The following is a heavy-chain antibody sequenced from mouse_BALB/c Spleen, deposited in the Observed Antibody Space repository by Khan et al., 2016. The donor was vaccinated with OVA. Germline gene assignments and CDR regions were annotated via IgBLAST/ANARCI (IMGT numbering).Heavy chain of an antibody. D-gene: IGHD1-1*01. V-gene: IGHV3-2*02. CDR2: ISYSGVT. J-gene: IGHJ2*01. CDR3: ARGNYYGYYFDY. Sequence: EVKLLESGPGLVKPSQSLSLTCTVTGYSITSGYAWNWIQQFPGNKLEWMGYISYSGVTSYTPSLKSRISITRDTSKNQFFLQLNSVTTEDTATYYCARGNYYGYYFDYWGQGTTLTVSS. CDR1: GYSITSGYA.